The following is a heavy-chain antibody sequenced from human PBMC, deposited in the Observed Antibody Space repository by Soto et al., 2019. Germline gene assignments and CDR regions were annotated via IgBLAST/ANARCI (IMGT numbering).Heavy chain of an antibody. J-gene: IGHJ4*02. D-gene: IGHD5-12*01. CDR3: ARDPGYSNYDFDY. CDR1: GYSFAGYW. CDR2: IDPSDSQT. V-gene: IGHV5-10-1*01. Sequence: GESLKISCKGSGYSFAGYWITWVRQKPGKGLEWMGRIDPSDSQTYYSPSLRGHVTISVTKSITTVFLQWSSLRASDTAVYSCARDPGYSNYDFDYWGQGTLVTVSS.